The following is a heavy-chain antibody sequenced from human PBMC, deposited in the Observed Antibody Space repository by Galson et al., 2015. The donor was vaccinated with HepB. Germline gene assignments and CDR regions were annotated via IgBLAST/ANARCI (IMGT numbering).Heavy chain of an antibody. D-gene: IGHD3-10*01. Sequence: TLSLTCTVSGFSISSGYYWGWIRQPPGKGLEWIGSIYHSGSTYYNPSLKSRVTISVDTSKNQFSLKLSSVTAADTAVYSCAALRGGIREGAFDIWGQGTMVTVSS. CDR3: AALRGGIREGAFDI. J-gene: IGHJ3*02. CDR1: GFSISSGYY. CDR2: IYHSGST. V-gene: IGHV4-38-2*02.